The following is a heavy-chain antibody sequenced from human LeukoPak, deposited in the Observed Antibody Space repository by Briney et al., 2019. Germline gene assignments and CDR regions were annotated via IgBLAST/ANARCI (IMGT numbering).Heavy chain of an antibody. D-gene: IGHD4-17*01. Sequence: PSETLSLTCAVYGGSFSGYYWSWTRQPPGKGLEWIGEINHSGSTNYNPSLKSRVTISVDTSKNQFSLKLSSVTAADTAVYYCARQLTTVTTWGLDYWGQGTLVTVSS. CDR1: GGSFSGYY. V-gene: IGHV4-34*01. CDR2: INHSGST. J-gene: IGHJ4*02. CDR3: ARQLTTVTTWGLDY.